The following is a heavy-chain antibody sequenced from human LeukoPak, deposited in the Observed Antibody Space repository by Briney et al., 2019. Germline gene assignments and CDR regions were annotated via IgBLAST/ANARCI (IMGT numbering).Heavy chain of an antibody. V-gene: IGHV3-33*01. D-gene: IGHD2-2*01. CDR2: IWYDGSNK. J-gene: IGHJ4*02. CDR1: GFTFSSYG. CDR3: ARGNHIVVVPAATPSFGY. Sequence: GRSLRLSCAASGFTFSSYGMHWVRQAPGKGLEWVAVIWYDGSNKYYADSVKGRFTISRDNSKNTLYLQMNSPRAEDTAVYYCARGNHIVVVPAATPSFGYWGQGTLVTVSS.